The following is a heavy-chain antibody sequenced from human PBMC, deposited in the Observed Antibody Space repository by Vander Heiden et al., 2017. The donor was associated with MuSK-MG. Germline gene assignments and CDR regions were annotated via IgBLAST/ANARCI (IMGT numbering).Heavy chain of an antibody. V-gene: IGHV3-74*01. D-gene: IGHD6-13*01. CDR3: ARDPRWFETAAGDAFDI. CDR1: GFTFSSYW. J-gene: IGHJ3*02. CDR2: IKGDGRST. Sequence: EVQLVESGGGLVQPGGSLRLSCAASGFTFSSYWLHWVRQAQGKGLVWVSRIKGDGRSTSYADSVKGRFTISRDNAKNTLYLQMNSLRVEDTAVYYCARDPRWFETAAGDAFDIWGQGTVVTVSS.